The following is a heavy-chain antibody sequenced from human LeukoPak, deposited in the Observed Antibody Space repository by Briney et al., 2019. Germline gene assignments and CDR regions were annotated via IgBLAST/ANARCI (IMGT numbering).Heavy chain of an antibody. J-gene: IGHJ4*02. CDR3: ARVAYYYDSSGYRGFDY. D-gene: IGHD3-22*01. CDR2: IIPIFGTA. V-gene: IGHV1-69*05. Sequence: ASVKVSCKASGGTFSSYAISWVRQAPGQGLEWMGGIIPIFGTANYAQKFQGRVTIITDESTSTAYMELSSLRAEDTAVYYCARVAYYYDSSGYRGFDYWGQGTLVTVSS. CDR1: GGTFSSYA.